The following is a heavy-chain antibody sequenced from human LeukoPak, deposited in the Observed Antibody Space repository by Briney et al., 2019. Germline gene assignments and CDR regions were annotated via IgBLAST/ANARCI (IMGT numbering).Heavy chain of an antibody. CDR1: SGSISSYY. J-gene: IGHJ4*02. D-gene: IGHD2-15*01. CDR2: IHYSGST. V-gene: IGHV4-59*01. Sequence: PSETLSLTCTVSSGSISSYYWSWIGQPPGQGLEWIGYIHYSGSTNYNPSLKSRVTISVDTSKIQFSLKLTSVTAADTAVYYCARGGLSAFDYWGQGTLVTVSS. CDR3: ARGGLSAFDY.